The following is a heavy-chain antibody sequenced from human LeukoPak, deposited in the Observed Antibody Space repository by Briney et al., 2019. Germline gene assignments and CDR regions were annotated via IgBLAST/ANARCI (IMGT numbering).Heavy chain of an antibody. V-gene: IGHV3-48*03. CDR3: ASSRGSWPDYFDY. CDR2: ISSSGSTI. Sequence: GGSLRLSCAASGFTFSSYEMNWVHQAPGKGLEWVSYISSSGSTIYYADSVKGRFTISRENAKNSMYLQMNSLRAEDTAVYYCASSRGSWPDYFDYWGQGTLVTVSS. D-gene: IGHD6-13*01. CDR1: GFTFSSYE. J-gene: IGHJ4*02.